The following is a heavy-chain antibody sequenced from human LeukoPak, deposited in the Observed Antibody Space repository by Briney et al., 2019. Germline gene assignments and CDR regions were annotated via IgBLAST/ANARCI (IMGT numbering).Heavy chain of an antibody. V-gene: IGHV4-4*02. CDR2: ISESGST. CDR1: GGSISSKNW. CDR3: AKSFRGSDGDFDY. J-gene: IGHJ4*02. Sequence: SETLSLTCAVSGGSISSKNWWSWVRQPPGKGLEWIGEISESGSTNYNPSLKSRVTISVDKSKNQFSLKLSSVTAADTAVYYCAKSFRGSDGDFDYWGQGTQVTVSS. D-gene: IGHD5-12*01.